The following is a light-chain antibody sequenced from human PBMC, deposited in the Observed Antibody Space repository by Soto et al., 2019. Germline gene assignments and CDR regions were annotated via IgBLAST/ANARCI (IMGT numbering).Light chain of an antibody. V-gene: IGKV1-17*03. J-gene: IGKJ1*01. CDR3: LQHYSYPWT. CDR2: DAS. Sequence: DVQMTQSPSSLSASVGDRVTITCRASQVISSWLVWYQQKPGNAPKRLIYDASILQGGVPSRFSGSGSGTEFTLTISSLQPEDFATYSCLQHYSYPWTFGQGTKVEVK. CDR1: QVISSW.